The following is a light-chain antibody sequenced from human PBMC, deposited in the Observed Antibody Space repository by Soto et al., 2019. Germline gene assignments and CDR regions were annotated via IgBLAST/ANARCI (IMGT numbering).Light chain of an antibody. V-gene: IGLV2-14*01. J-gene: IGLJ2*01. CDR2: DVN. CDR1: SRDVGAYNY. Sequence: QSALTQPASVSGSPGQSITISCTGTSRDVGAYNYVSWYQQHPGKAPKLMIYDVNDRPSGVSNRFSGSKSGNTASLTISGLQAEDEAGYYCSSYTNSRTLVFGGGTKLTVL. CDR3: SSYTNSRTLV.